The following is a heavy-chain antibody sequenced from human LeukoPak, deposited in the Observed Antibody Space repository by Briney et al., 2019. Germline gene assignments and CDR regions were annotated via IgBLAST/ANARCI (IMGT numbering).Heavy chain of an antibody. CDR3: AKDLYYYGSGSYSQFYYYYGMDV. V-gene: IGHV3-30*02. D-gene: IGHD3-10*01. CDR1: GFTFSTNG. Sequence: GGSLRLSCAASGFTFSTNGMHWVRQAPGKGLEWVAFIRYDGTDKFYADSVKGRFTVSRDNSKNTLYLQMNSLRAEDTAVYYCAKDLYYYGSGSYSQFYYYYGMDVWGQGTTVTVSS. CDR2: IRYDGTDK. J-gene: IGHJ6*02.